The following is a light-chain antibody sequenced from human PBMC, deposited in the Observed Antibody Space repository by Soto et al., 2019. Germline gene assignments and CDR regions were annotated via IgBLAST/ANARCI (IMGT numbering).Light chain of an antibody. CDR1: SSDVGSYDY. Sequence: QSALIQPPSVSGSPGQSVTISCTGTSSDVGSYDYVSWYQQHPGTVPKPMIYNVNTQPSGVPDRFYGSKSGNTASMTISGLQAEDEGDYYCSAYTARSTLVFGGGTKVTVL. J-gene: IGLJ3*02. CDR2: NVN. V-gene: IGLV2-18*02. CDR3: SAYTARSTLV.